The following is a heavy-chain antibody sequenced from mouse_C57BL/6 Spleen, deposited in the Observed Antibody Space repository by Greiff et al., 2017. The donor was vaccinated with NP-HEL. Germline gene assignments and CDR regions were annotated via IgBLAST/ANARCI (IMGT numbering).Heavy chain of an antibody. Sequence: QVQLQQSGAELARPGASVKLSCKASGYTFTSYGISWVKQRTGQGLEWIGEIYPRSGNTYYNEKFKGKATLTADKSSSTAYMELRSLTSEDAAVCFCGRRTTVVAAGYFGCWGKGATVTVSS. CDR3: GRRTTVVAAGYFGC. V-gene: IGHV1-81*01. CDR1: GYTFTSYG. D-gene: IGHD1-1*01. J-gene: IGHJ2*01. CDR2: IYPRSGNT.